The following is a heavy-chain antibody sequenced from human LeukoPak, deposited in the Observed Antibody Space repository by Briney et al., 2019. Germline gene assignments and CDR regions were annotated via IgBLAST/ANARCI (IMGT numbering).Heavy chain of an antibody. CDR3: ARDFRWL. V-gene: IGHV3-66*01. J-gene: IGHJ4*02. D-gene: IGHD5-24*01. CDR1: GFTFGDYA. Sequence: PGGSLRLSCTASGFTFGDYAMSWFRQAPGKGLEWVSVIYSGGSTYYADSVKGRFTISRDNSKNTLYLQMNSLRAEDTAVYYCARDFRWLWGQGTLVTVSS. CDR2: IYSGGST.